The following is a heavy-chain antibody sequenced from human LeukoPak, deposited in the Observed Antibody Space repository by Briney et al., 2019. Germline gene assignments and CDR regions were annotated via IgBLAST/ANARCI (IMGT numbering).Heavy chain of an antibody. V-gene: IGHV4-31*03. CDR3: ARAQVVRYCSGGSCLTGINWFDP. D-gene: IGHD2-15*01. Sequence: PSETLSLTCTASGGSISSGGYYWSWIRQHPGKGLEWIGYIYYSGSTYYNPSLKSRVTISVDTSKNQFSLKLSSVTAADTAVYYCARAQVVRYCSGGSCLTGINWFDPWGQGTLVTVSS. CDR1: GGSISSGGYY. CDR2: IYYSGST. J-gene: IGHJ5*02.